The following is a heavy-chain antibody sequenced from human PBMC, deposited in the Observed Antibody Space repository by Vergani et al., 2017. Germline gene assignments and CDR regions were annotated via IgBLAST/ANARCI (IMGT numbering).Heavy chain of an antibody. CDR2: IIPIFGTA. V-gene: IGHV1-69*13. CDR1: GGTFSSCA. Sequence: QVQLVQSGAEVKKPGSSVKVSCKASGGTFSSCAISWVRQAPGQGLEWMGRIIPIFGTANYAQKFQGRVTITADESTSTAYMELSSLRSEDTAVYYCARALYGSGSSIYGMDVWGQGTTVTVSS. J-gene: IGHJ6*02. CDR3: ARALYGSGSSIYGMDV. D-gene: IGHD3-10*01.